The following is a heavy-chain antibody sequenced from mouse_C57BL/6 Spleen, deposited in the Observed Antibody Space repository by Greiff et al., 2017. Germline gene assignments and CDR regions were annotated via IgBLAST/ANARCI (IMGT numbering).Heavy chain of an antibody. Sequence: EVKVEESGEGLVKPGGSLKLSCAASGFTFSSYAMSWVRQTPEKRLEWVATISDGGSYTYYPDNVKGRFTISRDNAKNNLYLQMSHLKSEDTAMYYCARDRGGSSGYAFDYWGQGTTHTVSS. J-gene: IGHJ2*01. CDR3: ARDRGGSSGYAFDY. CDR2: ISDGGSYT. CDR1: GFTFSSYA. V-gene: IGHV5-4*01. D-gene: IGHD3-1*01.